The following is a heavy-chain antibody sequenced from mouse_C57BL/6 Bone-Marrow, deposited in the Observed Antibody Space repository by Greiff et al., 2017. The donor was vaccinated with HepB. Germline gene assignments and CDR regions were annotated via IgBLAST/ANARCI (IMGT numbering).Heavy chain of an antibody. V-gene: IGHV3-6*01. CDR1: GYSITSGYY. D-gene: IGHD3-1*01. Sequence: DVKLQESGPGLVKPSQSLSLTCSVTGYSITSGYYWNWIRQFPGNKLEWMGYISYDGSNNYNPSLKNRISITRDTSKNQFFLKLNSVTTEDTATYYCARDRGEMDYWGQGTSVTVSS. CDR2: ISYDGSN. J-gene: IGHJ4*01. CDR3: ARDRGEMDY.